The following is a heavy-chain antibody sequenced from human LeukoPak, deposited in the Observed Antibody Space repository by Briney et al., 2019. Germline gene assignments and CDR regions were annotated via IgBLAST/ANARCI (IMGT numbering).Heavy chain of an antibody. V-gene: IGHV3-21*01. Sequence: GGSLRLSCAASGFTFSSYSMNWVRQAPGKGLEWVSSISSSSSYIYYADSVKGRFTISRDNAKNSLYLQMNSLRAEDTAVYYCARVRDILTGYFDPWGQGTLVTVSP. CDR2: ISSSSSYI. D-gene: IGHD3-9*01. CDR3: ARVRDILTGYFDP. J-gene: IGHJ5*02. CDR1: GFTFSSYS.